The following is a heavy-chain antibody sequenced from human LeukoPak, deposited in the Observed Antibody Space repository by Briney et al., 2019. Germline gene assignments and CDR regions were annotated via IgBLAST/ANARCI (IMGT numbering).Heavy chain of an antibody. D-gene: IGHD2-2*01. CDR3: ARGIGYCSSTSCYGGWFDP. CDR1: GGSFSGYY. V-gene: IGHV4-34*01. CDR2: INHSGST. J-gene: IGHJ5*02. Sequence: SETLSLTCAVYGGSFSGYYWSWIRQPPGKGLEWIGEINHSGSTNYNPSLKGRVTISVDTSKNQFSLKLSSVTAADTAVYYCARGIGYCSSTSCYGGWFDPWGQGTLVTVSS.